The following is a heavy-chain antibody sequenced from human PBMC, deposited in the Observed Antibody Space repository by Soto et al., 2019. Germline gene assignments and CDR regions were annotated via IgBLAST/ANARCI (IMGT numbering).Heavy chain of an antibody. Sequence: QVQLVQSGAEVKKPGSSVKVSCKASGGTFSSYTISWVRQAPGQGLEWMGRIIPILGIANYAQKFQGRVTMTADKSTSTAYRELSRLRSEDTAVYYCASGGLREDWYFDLWGRGTLVTVSS. D-gene: IGHD4-17*01. CDR2: IIPILGIA. J-gene: IGHJ2*01. CDR1: GGTFSSYT. V-gene: IGHV1-69*02. CDR3: ASGGLREDWYFDL.